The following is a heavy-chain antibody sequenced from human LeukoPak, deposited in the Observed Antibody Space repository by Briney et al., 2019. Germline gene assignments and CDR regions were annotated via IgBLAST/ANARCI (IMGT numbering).Heavy chain of an antibody. CDR1: GHMFTDYY. D-gene: IGHD6-19*01. Sequence: ASVKVSCKATGHMFTDYYIHWVRQAPGQGLEWMGWMNIGSGATKYAQKFQGRVTMTRDTSISTAFMDLTRLRSDDTAVYYCARDSKVTGTSFDSWGQGTLVTVSS. CDR3: ARDSKVTGTSFDS. CDR2: MNIGSGAT. J-gene: IGHJ4*02. V-gene: IGHV1-2*02.